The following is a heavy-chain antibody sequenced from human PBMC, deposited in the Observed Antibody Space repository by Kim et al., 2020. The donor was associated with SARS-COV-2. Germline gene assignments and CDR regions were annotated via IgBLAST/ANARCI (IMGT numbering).Heavy chain of an antibody. V-gene: IGHV3-73*01. J-gene: IGHJ3*02. CDR3: TRLPGTTFAFWDAVD. CDR1: GFTFSDSA. D-gene: IGHD1-1*01. Sequence: GGSLRLSCGASGFTFSDSAMHWVRRAPGKGLEWVGRIRSKVNGYASAYSATVRGRFTIARADSTHTAYMKMKSPKTADTDDYSCTRLPGTTFAFWDAVD. CDR2: IRSKVNGYAS.